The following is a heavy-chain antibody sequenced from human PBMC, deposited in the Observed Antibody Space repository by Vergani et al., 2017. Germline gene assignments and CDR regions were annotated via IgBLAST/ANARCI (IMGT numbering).Heavy chain of an antibody. CDR1: GGSFSGYY. CDR3: ARLKQLRAGYYYYYMDV. V-gene: IGHV4-34*01. Sequence: QVQLQQWGAGLLKPSETLSLICAVYGGSFSGYYWSWIRQPPGKGLEWIGEINHSGSTNYNPSLKSRVTISVAPSKHQFSLKLNAVTAADTAVYYCARLKQLRAGYYYYYMDVWGKGTTVTVSS. J-gene: IGHJ6*03. CDR2: INHSGST. D-gene: IGHD5-12*01.